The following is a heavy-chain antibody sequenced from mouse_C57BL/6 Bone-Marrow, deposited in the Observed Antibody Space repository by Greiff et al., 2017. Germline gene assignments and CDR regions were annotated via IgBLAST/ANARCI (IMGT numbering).Heavy chain of an antibody. J-gene: IGHJ3*01. CDR2: ILPSIGRT. V-gene: IGHV15-2*01. Sequence: QVQLLQSGSELRSPGSSVKLSCKDFDSEVFPIAYMSWVRQKPGHGFEWIGGILPSIGRTIYGEKFEDKATLDADTLSNTAYLELNSLTSEDSAIYYCARPNYYGSSGDWFAYWGQGTLVTVSA. CDR3: ARPNYYGSSGDWFAY. D-gene: IGHD1-1*01. CDR1: DSEVFPIAY.